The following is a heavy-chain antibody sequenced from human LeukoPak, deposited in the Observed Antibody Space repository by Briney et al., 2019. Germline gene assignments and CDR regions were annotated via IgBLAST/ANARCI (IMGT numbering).Heavy chain of an antibody. CDR1: GYTFTSYG. D-gene: IGHD3-22*01. CDR2: INPSGGST. Sequence: ASVKVSCKASGYTFTSYGISWVRQAPGQGLEWMGIINPSGGSTSYAQKFQGRVTMTRDTSTSTVYMELSSLRSEDTAVYYCARNYYDSRLDYWGQGTLVTVSS. J-gene: IGHJ4*02. CDR3: ARNYYDSRLDY. V-gene: IGHV1-46*03.